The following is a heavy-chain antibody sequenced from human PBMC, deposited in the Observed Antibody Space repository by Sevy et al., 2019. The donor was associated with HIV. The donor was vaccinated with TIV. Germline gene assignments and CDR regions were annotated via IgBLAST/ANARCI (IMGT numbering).Heavy chain of an antibody. Sequence: GGSLRLSCSTSGFNFSEHFMEWVRQAPGKGLEWIDRCRNKPDIFTTEYAASVKGKFTNTRDDSKNCLYLQMSGLQDDDTALYFCVRADQTFYLDFWGQGTLVTVSS. V-gene: IGHV3-72*01. CDR3: VRADQTFYLDF. J-gene: IGHJ4*02. CDR1: GFNFSEHF. CDR2: CRNKPDIFTT.